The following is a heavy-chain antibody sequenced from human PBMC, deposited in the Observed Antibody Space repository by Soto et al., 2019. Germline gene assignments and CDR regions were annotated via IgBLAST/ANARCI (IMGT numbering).Heavy chain of an antibody. V-gene: IGHV3-74*01. CDR3: ARSPGGYYID. CDR1: GFSFSSYW. CDR2: INTDGSST. J-gene: IGHJ3*01. D-gene: IGHD3-9*01. Sequence: EVQLVESGGGLVQPGGSLRLSCADSGFSFSSYWMHWVRQGPGKGLVWVSRINTDGSSTNYADSVKGRFTISRDNAKNMVYVQLNSLRAGDTAVYYCARSPGGYYIDWGQGTMVTVSS.